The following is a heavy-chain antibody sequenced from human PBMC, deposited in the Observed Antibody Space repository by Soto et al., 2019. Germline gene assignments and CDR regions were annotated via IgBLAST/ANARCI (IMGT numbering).Heavy chain of an antibody. CDR1: GGSISSGGYY. CDR3: ARDSYYDFWSGPPRSKVVYMDV. D-gene: IGHD3-3*01. V-gene: IGHV4-31*03. CDR2: IFYSGST. Sequence: PSETLSLTCTVSGGSISSGGYYWSWIRQHPGKGLEWIVYIFYSGSTYYTPSLKSRFTISVDTSKNHFSLMLSSVTAADTAVYYCARDSYYDFWSGPPRSKVVYMDVWGKGTTVTVSS. J-gene: IGHJ6*03.